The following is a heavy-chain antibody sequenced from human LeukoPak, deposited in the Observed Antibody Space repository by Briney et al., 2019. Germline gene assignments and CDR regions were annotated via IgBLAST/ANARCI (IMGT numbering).Heavy chain of an antibody. V-gene: IGHV4-59*12. CDR2: IYYSGST. CDR1: GGSISSYY. D-gene: IGHD2-15*01. J-gene: IGHJ3*02. Sequence: PSETLSLTCTVSGGSISSYYWSWIRQPPGKGLEWIGYIYYSGSTNYNPSLKSRVTMSVDTSKNQFSLKLSSVTAADTAVYYCAREVDEDALDIWGQGTMVTVSS. CDR3: AREVDEDALDI.